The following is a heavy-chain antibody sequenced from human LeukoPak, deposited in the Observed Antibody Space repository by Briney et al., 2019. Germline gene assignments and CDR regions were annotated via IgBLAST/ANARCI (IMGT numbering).Heavy chain of an antibody. J-gene: IGHJ5*02. CDR2: MYYGGST. V-gene: IGHV4-39*01. CDR1: GFTFSNYW. CDR3: ARQYSGLNWFDP. D-gene: IGHD5-12*01. Sequence: GSLRLSCAASGFTFSNYWMSWVRQPPGKGLEWIGSMYYGGSTYNNPSLKSRVTISVDTSKNQVSLKLNSVTAADTAVYYCARQYSGLNWFDPWGQGILVTVPS.